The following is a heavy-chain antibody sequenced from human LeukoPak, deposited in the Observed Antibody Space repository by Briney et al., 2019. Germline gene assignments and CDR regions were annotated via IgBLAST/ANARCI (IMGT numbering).Heavy chain of an antibody. CDR1: GFTLSNYE. J-gene: IGHJ4*02. D-gene: IGHD2-2*01. CDR3: AIYRDCSGSSCYQPDCFDY. V-gene: IGHV3-48*03. CDR2: INTGGNTL. Sequence: PGGSLRLSCAASGFTLSNYEMTWVRQAPGKGLEWVSYINTGGNTLYYADSVRRRFSISRDNAKNSLYLQMNNLRAEDTAVYYCAIYRDCSGSSCYQPDCFDYWGQGTLVAVSS.